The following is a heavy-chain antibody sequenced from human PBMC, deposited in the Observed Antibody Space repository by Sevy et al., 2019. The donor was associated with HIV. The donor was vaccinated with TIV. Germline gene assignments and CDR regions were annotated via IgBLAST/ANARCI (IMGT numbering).Heavy chain of an antibody. D-gene: IGHD2-21*02. J-gene: IGHJ4*02. Sequence: GGSLRLSCAASGFTFSSYAMNWVRQAPGKGLDWVSGISGSGDSTYYADSVKGRFTISRDNSKNTRYLQMNNLRAEDTAVYYCAKPLVVTTTRESDYWGQGTLVTVSS. CDR3: AKPLVVTTTRESDY. CDR1: GFTFSSYA. V-gene: IGHV3-23*01. CDR2: ISGSGDST.